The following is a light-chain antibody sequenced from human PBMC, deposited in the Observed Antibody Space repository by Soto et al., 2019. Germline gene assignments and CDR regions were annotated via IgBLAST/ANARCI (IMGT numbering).Light chain of an antibody. CDR3: QSYDSSLSGYG. CDR2: ENN. J-gene: IGLJ1*01. V-gene: IGLV1-40*01. CDR1: SSNIGAGYE. Sequence: QSVLTQPPSVSEAPGQRVTISCTGSSSNIGAGYEAHWYQQVPGTAPKLLIYENNNRPSGVPDRFSGSKSGTSASLAITGLQAEDEAEYSCQSYDSSLSGYGFGTGTKLTVL.